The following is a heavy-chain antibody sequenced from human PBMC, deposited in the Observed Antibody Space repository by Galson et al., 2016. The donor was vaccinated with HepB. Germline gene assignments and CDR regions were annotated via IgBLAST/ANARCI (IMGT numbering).Heavy chain of an antibody. V-gene: IGHV3-23*01. CDR1: GFTFSSYA. D-gene: IGHD5-18*01. Sequence: SLRLSCAASGFTFSSYAMSWVRQAPGKGLEWVSAIVGNGDKTYHADSVKGRFTISRDNSKITLHLQMNSLRAEDTAVYYCAKEKDNYGFYGFDYWGQGTLVTVSS. CDR2: IVGNGDKT. CDR3: AKEKDNYGFYGFDY. J-gene: IGHJ4*02.